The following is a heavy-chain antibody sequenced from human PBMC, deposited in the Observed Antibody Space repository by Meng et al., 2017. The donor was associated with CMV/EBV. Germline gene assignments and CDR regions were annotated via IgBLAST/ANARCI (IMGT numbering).Heavy chain of an antibody. CDR3: AKDLAVGATHYFDY. V-gene: IGHV3-33*06. J-gene: IGHJ4*02. CDR2: IWYDGSNK. CDR1: GLSFRSYG. Sequence: SGLSFRSYGMQWVRQAPGKGLEWVAVIWYDGSNKYYADSVKGRFTISRDNSKNTLYLQMNSLRAEDTAIYYCAKDLAVGATHYFDYWGQGTLVTVS. D-gene: IGHD1-26*01.